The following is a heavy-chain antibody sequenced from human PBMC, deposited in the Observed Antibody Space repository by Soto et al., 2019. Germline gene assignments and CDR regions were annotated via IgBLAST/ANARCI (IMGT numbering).Heavy chain of an antibody. J-gene: IGHJ3*02. CDR2: IKHDGSEK. V-gene: IGHV3-7*04. Sequence: EVQLVESGGGLVQPGGSLRLSCAASGFTFSTYWMSWVRQAPGKGLEWVANIKHDGSEKWYVDSVKGRFTISRDNAKKSLYLQMNSLRVEDTAVYYCARGDYHDSSGPFSDAFDILGQGTMVTVSS. CDR3: ARGDYHDSSGPFSDAFDI. CDR1: GFTFSTYW. D-gene: IGHD3-22*01.